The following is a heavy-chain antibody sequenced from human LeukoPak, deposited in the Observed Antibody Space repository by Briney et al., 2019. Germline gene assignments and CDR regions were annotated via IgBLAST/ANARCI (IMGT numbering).Heavy chain of an antibody. CDR1: GFTFSNYA. J-gene: IGHJ4*02. CDR2: ISGGGGSA. CDR3: AKDLVVVPTGPDY. Sequence: GGSLRLSCAASGFTFSNYAMNWVRQAPGKWLEWVSGISGGGGSAHYADSVNGRFTISRDNSKNTLYLQMNSLRAEDTAVYYCAKDLVVVPTGPDYWGQGTLVTVSS. V-gene: IGHV3-23*01. D-gene: IGHD2-2*01.